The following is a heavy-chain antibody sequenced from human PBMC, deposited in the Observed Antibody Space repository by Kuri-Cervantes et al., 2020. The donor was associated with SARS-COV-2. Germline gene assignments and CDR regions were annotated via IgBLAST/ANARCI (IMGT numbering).Heavy chain of an antibody. D-gene: IGHD2-2*01. CDR1: GYTFTGYY. CDR2: INTNSGGT. J-gene: IGHJ4*02. V-gene: IGHV1-2*02. CDR3: ARDQGYQLLFSLDY. Sequence: ASVKVSCKASGYTFTGYYMHWVRQAPGQGLEWMGWINTNSGGTNYAQKFQGRVTMTRDTSISTAYMELSRLRSDDTAVYYCARDQGYQLLFSLDYWGQGTLVTVSS.